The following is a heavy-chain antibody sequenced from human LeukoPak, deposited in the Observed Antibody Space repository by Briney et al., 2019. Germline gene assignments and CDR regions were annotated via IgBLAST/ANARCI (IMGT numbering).Heavy chain of an antibody. J-gene: IGHJ4*02. V-gene: IGHV3-20*04. CDR1: GFTFDDYG. Sequence: GGSLRLSCAASGFTFDDYGMSWVCQAPGKGLEWVSGINWNGGSTGYADSVKGRFTISRDNAKNSLYLQMNSLRAEDTAVYYCARDWFHAIDYWGQGTLVTVSS. CDR2: INWNGGST. CDR3: ARDWFHAIDY. D-gene: IGHD2/OR15-2a*01.